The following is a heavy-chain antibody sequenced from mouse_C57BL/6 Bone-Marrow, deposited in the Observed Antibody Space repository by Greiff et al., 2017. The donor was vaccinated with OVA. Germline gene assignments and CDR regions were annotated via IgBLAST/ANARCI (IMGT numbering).Heavy chain of an antibody. CDR2: INPNNGGT. D-gene: IGHD2-12*01. CDR1: GYTFTDYY. V-gene: IGHV1-26*01. J-gene: IGHJ4*01. Sequence: EVQLQQSGPELVKPGASVKISCKASGYTFTDYYMNWVKQSHGKSLEWIGDINPNNGGTSYNQKFKGKATLTVDKSSSTAYMELRSLTSEDSAVYYCARRTYSPYAMDYWGQGTSVTVSS. CDR3: ARRTYSPYAMDY.